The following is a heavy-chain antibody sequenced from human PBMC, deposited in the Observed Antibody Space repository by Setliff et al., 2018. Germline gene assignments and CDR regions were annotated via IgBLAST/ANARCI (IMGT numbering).Heavy chain of an antibody. Sequence: ASVKVSCKASGYTFSSYSMHWVRQAPGQRLEWMGWINAANENTQYSKKFQGRLTITRDTSANTAYMELSSLRSEDTALYYCARYNWNTNWFDPWVPETLLVTVSS. CDR1: GYTFSSYS. D-gene: IGHD1-20*01. CDR3: ARYNWNTNWFDP. J-gene: IGHJ5*02. V-gene: IGHV1-3*01. CDR2: INAANENT.